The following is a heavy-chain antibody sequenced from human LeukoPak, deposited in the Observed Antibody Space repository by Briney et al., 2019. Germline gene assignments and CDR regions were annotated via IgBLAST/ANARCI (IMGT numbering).Heavy chain of an antibody. CDR3: ARKLQFLEWLPYARWFDP. CDR1: GGSISSGDYY. Sequence: SQTLSLTCTVSGGSISSGDYYCSWIRQPPGKGLEWIGYIYYSGSTYYNPSLKSRVTISVDTSKNHFSLKLSSVTAADTAVYYCARKLQFLEWLPYARWFDPWGQGTLVTVSS. CDR2: IYYSGST. V-gene: IGHV4-30-4*08. D-gene: IGHD3-3*01. J-gene: IGHJ5*02.